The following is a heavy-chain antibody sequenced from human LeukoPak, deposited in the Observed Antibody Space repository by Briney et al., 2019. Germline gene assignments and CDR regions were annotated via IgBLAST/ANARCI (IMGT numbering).Heavy chain of an antibody. J-gene: IGHJ6*02. D-gene: IGHD2-15*01. CDR3: ARDARYCSGGSCYFSYYYYGMDV. CDR1: GYTFTGYY. CDR2: INPNSGGT. V-gene: IGHV1-2*02. Sequence: ASVKVSCKASGYTFTGYYMHWVRQAPGQGLEWMGWINPNSGGTNYAQKFQGRVTMTRDTSISTAYMELSSLRAEDTAVYYCARDARYCSGGSCYFSYYYYGMDVWGQGTTVTVSS.